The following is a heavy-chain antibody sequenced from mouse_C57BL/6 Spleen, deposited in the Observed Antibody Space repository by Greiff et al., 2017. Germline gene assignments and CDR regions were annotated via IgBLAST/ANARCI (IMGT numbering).Heavy chain of an antibody. CDR3: ARGGIYDGYCFDY. CDR1: GYAFSSYW. CDR2: IYPGDGDT. Sequence: VQLQQSGAELVKPGASVKISCKASGYAFSSYWMNWVKQRPGKGLEWIGQIYPGDGDTTYNGKFKGKATLTADKSSSTAYMQLSSLTSEDSAVYFCARGGIYDGYCFDYWGQGTTLTVSS. V-gene: IGHV1-80*01. J-gene: IGHJ2*01. D-gene: IGHD2-3*01.